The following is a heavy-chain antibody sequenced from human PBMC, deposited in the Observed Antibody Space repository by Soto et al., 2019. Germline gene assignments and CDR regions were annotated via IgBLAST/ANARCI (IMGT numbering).Heavy chain of an antibody. V-gene: IGHV4-34*01. CDR2: INDSGST. D-gene: IGHD2-15*01. Sequence: QVQLQQWGAGLLKPSETLSLTCAVYGGSFSGYYWSWIRQPPGKGLEWIGEINDSGSTNDNPSLKSRVTISVYTYQNQFSLKLSSVTAADTAVYYCTRGGWYPDYWGQGTLVTVAS. CDR3: TRGGWYPDY. CDR1: GGSFSGYY. J-gene: IGHJ4*02.